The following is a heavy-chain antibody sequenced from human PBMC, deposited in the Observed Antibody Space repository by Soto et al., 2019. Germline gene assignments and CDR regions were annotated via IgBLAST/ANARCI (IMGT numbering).Heavy chain of an antibody. Sequence: QVQLVQSGAEVKKPGASVKVSCKASGYTFTSYAMHWVRQAPGQRLEWMGWINAGNGNTKYSQKFQGRVTITRDTSASKAYMELSSLRSEDTAVYYCAREYYHGSGSYYLPVWYMDVWGKGTTVTVSS. V-gene: IGHV1-3*01. CDR2: INAGNGNT. D-gene: IGHD3-10*01. J-gene: IGHJ6*03. CDR1: GYTFTSYA. CDR3: AREYYHGSGSYYLPVWYMDV.